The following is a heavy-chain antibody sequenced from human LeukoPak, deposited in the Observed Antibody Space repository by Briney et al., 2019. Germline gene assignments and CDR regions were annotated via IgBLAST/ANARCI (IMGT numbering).Heavy chain of an antibody. CDR2: IHGSSGRT. Sequence: GGSLRLSCAASGFTFSAYAMNWVRQAPGRGLEWVSAIHGSSGRTYYVDSVRGWFTISRDNSQNTLYLQMNNLRVEDTALYYCAKDQGSYSSSWFSDRWGQGTLVTVSS. J-gene: IGHJ4*02. D-gene: IGHD6-13*01. CDR1: GFTFSAYA. CDR3: AKDQGSYSSSWFSDR. V-gene: IGHV3-23*01.